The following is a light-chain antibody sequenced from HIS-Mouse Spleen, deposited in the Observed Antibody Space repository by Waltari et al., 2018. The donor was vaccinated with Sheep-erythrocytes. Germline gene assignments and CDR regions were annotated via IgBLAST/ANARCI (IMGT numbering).Light chain of an antibody. CDR3: SSYTSSSTVV. CDR2: EVS. J-gene: IGLJ2*01. V-gene: IGLV2-14*01. Sequence: QSALTQPRSVSGSPGQSVTIPCPGPSSDVGGYNQFSWYQQHPGKAPKLMIYEVSNRPSGVSNRFSGSKSGNTASLTISGLQAEDEADYYCSSYTSSSTVVFGGGTKLTVL. CDR1: SSDVGGYNQ.